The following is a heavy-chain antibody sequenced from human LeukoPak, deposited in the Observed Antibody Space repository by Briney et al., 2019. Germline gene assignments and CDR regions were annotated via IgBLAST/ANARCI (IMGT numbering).Heavy chain of an antibody. D-gene: IGHD5-12*01. CDR1: GFTFSSYA. CDR2: ISGSGGST. V-gene: IGHV3-23*01. J-gene: IGHJ4*02. CDR3: AKGGGYSGYEVDYFDY. Sequence: GGSLRLSCAASGFTFSSYAMSWVRQAPGKGLEWVSAISGSGGSTYYADSVKGRFTISRDNPKNTLYLQMNSLRAEDTAVYYCAKGGGYSGYEVDYFDYWGQGTLVTVSS.